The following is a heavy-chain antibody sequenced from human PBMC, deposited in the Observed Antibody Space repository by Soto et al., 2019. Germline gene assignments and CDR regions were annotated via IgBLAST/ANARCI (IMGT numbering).Heavy chain of an antibody. D-gene: IGHD3-10*01. Sequence: QVQLQESGPGLVKPSQTLSLTCTVSGGSISSGDYYWSWIRQPPGKGLEWIGYIHNSGTTYYNPSLKSRGTISVDTSKNQFSLKLGSVTGADTAIYYCSRSSTHRGADAFDVWGQGTMLNVSS. CDR3: SRSSTHRGADAFDV. V-gene: IGHV4-30-4*01. CDR1: GGSISSGDYY. CDR2: IHNSGTT. J-gene: IGHJ3*01.